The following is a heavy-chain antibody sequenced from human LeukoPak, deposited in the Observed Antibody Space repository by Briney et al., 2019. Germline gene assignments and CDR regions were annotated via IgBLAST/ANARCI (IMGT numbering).Heavy chain of an antibody. CDR2: IYYSGST. J-gene: IGHJ5*02. Sequence: SETLSLTCTVPGGSISSYYWSWIRQPPGKGLEWIGYIYYSGSTNYKPSLKSRVTISVDTSKNQFSLKLSSVTAADTAVYYCARGGYYGSGNDFRFDPWGQGTLVTVSS. D-gene: IGHD3-10*01. CDR3: ARGGYYGSGNDFRFDP. V-gene: IGHV4-59*01. CDR1: GGSISSYY.